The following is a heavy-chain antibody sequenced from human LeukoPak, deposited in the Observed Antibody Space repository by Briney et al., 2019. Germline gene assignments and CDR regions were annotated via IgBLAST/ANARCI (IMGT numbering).Heavy chain of an antibody. CDR2: IIPIFGTA. J-gene: IGHJ5*02. V-gene: IGHV1-69*01. CDR1: GGTFSSYA. D-gene: IGHD3-3*01. Sequence: GASVKVSCKASGGTFSSYAISWVRQAPGQGLEWMGGIIPIFGTANYAQKFQGRVTITADESTSKAYMELSSLRSEDTAVYYCATWSVTIFGVMNWFDPWGQGTLVTVSS. CDR3: ATWSVTIFGVMNWFDP.